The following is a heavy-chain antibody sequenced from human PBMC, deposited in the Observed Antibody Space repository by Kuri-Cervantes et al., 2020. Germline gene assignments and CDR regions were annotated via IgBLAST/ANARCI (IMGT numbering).Heavy chain of an antibody. Sequence: ASVKVSCKPSGYAFISYSIAWVRQAPGQGLEWMGWISTYNGDTNYAQNLQGRVTMTTDTSTSTAYMELSSLRSDDTAVYYCARLLRSTIVVVPATLPRAFDIWGQGTMVTVSS. D-gene: IGHD2-2*01. CDR2: ISTYNGDT. J-gene: IGHJ3*02. CDR1: GYAFISYS. CDR3: ARLLRSTIVVVPATLPRAFDI. V-gene: IGHV1-18*01.